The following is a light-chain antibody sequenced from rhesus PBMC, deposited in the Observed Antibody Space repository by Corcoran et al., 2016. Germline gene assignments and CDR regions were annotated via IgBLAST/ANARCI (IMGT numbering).Light chain of an antibody. CDR3: QKYSSSPFT. CDR2: GAS. V-gene: IGKV3-53*01. CDR1: QSVSSY. J-gene: IGKJ3*01. Sequence: QVILTQSPAILSLSPGERATLSCRASQSVSSYLAWYQQKPGQAPRLLIYGASGRATGTPDRFSGSGSGTEFTRTISSLEPEDYAVYYCQKYSSSPFTFGPGTKLDIK.